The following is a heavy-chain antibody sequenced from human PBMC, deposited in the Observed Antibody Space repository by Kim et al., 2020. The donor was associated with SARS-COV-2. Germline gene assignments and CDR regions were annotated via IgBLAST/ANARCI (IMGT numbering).Heavy chain of an antibody. CDR2: IYYSGST. V-gene: IGHV4-39*01. J-gene: IGHJ6*02. Sequence: SETLSLTCTVSGGSISSSSYYWGWIRQPPGKGLEWIGSIYYSGSTYYNPSLKSRVTIAVDTSKNQFSLKPSSVTAADTAVYYCARGHSSSQYYYYGMDVWGQGTTVTVSS. CDR1: GGSISSSSYY. D-gene: IGHD6-13*01. CDR3: ARGHSSSQYYYYGMDV.